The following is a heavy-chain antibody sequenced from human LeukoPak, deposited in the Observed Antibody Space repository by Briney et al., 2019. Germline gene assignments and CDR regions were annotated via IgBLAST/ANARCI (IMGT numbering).Heavy chain of an antibody. CDR2: MNQDGGEI. CDR1: GFTFSTYW. D-gene: IGHD3-9*01. V-gene: IGHV3-7*01. CDR3: ARDILTGYSRFDY. Sequence: GTSLRLSCAASGFTFSTYWMSWVRQAPGRGLEWMASMNQDGGEIYYVDSVKGRFTISRDNAKNSLYLQMNSLRAEDTAVYYCARDILTGYSRFDYWGQGTLVTVSS. J-gene: IGHJ4*02.